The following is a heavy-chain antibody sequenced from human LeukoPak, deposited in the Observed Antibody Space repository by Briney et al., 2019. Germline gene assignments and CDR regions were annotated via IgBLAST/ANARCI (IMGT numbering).Heavy chain of an antibody. CDR1: GYTFTGYY. CDR3: ARDLYYYDSSGYYYGDAFDI. Sequence: GASVKVSCKASGYTFTGYYMHWVRPAPGQRLEWMGWINPNSGGTNYAQKFQGRVTMTRDTPISTAYMELSRLRSDDTAVYYCARDLYYYDSSGYYYGDAFDIWGQGTMVTVSS. D-gene: IGHD3-22*01. V-gene: IGHV1-2*02. CDR2: INPNSGGT. J-gene: IGHJ3*02.